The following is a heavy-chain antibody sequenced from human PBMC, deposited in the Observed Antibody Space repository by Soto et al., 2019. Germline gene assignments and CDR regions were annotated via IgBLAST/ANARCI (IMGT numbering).Heavy chain of an antibody. V-gene: IGHV3-23*01. J-gene: IGHJ5*02. D-gene: IGHD6-13*01. Sequence: GGSLRLSCAASGFTFSSYAMSWVRQAPGKGLEWVSAISGSGGSTYYADSVKGRFTISRDNSKNTLYLQMNSLRAEDTAVYYCATSPTHSSSWYREFDPWGQGTLVTVSS. CDR2: ISGSGGST. CDR1: GFTFSSYA. CDR3: ATSPTHSSSWYREFDP.